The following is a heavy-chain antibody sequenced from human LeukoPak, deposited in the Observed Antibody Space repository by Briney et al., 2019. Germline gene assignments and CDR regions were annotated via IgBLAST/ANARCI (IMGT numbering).Heavy chain of an antibody. CDR2: MNPNSGNT. V-gene: IGHV1-8*01. CDR1: GYTFTSYD. D-gene: IGHD2-2*01. CDR3: ARAPSLVPAAMDDAFDI. J-gene: IGHJ3*02. Sequence: ASVKVSCKASGYTFTSYDINWVRQATGQGLEWMGWMNPNSGNTGYAQKFQGRVTMTRNTSISTAYMELSSLRSEDTAVYYCARAPSLVPAAMDDAFDIWGQGTMVTVSS.